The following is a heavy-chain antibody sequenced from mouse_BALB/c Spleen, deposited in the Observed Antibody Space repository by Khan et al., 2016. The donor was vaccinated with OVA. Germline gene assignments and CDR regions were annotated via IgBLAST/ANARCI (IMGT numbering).Heavy chain of an antibody. V-gene: IGHV5-6*01. CDR3: TRLAYYYDSEGFAY. CDR1: GFTFSTYG. CDR2: VSTGGTHT. D-gene: IGHD1-1*01. J-gene: IGHJ3*01. Sequence: EVELVESGGDLVKPGGSLKLSCVASGFTFSTYGMSWVRQAPDKRLEWVATVSTGGTHTYYPDSVKGRFTISRDNAKNTLYLQMSGLRSEDTAMFFCTRLAYYYDSEGFAYWGQGTLVTVS.